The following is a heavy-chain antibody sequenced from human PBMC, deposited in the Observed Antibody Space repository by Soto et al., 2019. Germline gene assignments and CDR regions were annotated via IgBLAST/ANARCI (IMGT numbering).Heavy chain of an antibody. D-gene: IGHD6-13*01. CDR1: GYSFTSYW. V-gene: IGHV5-10-1*01. CDR2: IDPSDSYT. CDR3: ARQKFLWQQPILSDY. Sequence: PGESLKISCKGSGYSFTSYWISWVRQMPGKGLEWMGRIDPSDSYTNYSPSFQGHVTISADKSISTAYLQWSSLKASDTAMYYCARQKFLWQQPILSDYWGQGTLVTVSS. J-gene: IGHJ4*02.